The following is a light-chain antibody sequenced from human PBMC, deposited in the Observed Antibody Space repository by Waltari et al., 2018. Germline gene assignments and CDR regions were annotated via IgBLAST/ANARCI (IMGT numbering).Light chain of an antibody. CDR2: GAS. CDR3: QQYGNSSWT. V-gene: IGKV3-20*01. J-gene: IGKJ1*01. CDR1: QSVSSTF. Sequence: EIVLTQSLGTLSLSPGERATLPCRASQSVSSTFLAWYQQKPGQAPRLFIYGASSRAAGIPDRFSGSGSGTDFTLTISRLEPEDFAVYYCQQYGNSSWTFGQGTKVEIK.